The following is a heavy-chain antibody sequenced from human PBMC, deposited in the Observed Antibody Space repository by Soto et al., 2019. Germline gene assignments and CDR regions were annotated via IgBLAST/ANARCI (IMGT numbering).Heavy chain of an antibody. CDR1: GGTFSSYT. Sequence: QVQLVQSGAEVKKPRSSVKVSCKASGGTFSSYTISWVRQAPGQGLEWKGRIIPILGIANYEQKFQGRVTITADKSTSTAYMELSSPRSEDTAVYYCARDGYCTNCVCYTGWVYWGQGTLVTVSS. CDR2: IIPILGIA. V-gene: IGHV1-69*08. CDR3: ARDGYCTNCVCYTGWVY. D-gene: IGHD2-8*01. J-gene: IGHJ4*02.